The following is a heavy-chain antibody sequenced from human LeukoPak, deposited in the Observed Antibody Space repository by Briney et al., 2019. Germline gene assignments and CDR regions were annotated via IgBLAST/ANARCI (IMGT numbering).Heavy chain of an antibody. J-gene: IGHJ6*02. CDR2: INHSGST. V-gene: IGHV4-34*01. CDR3: ARRGPYQLPPYYYYGMDV. CDR1: GGSFSGYY. Sequence: SETLSLTCAVYGGSFSGYYWSWIRQPPGKGLEWIGEINHSGSTNYNPSLKSRVTISVDTSKNQFSLKLSSVTAADTAVYYCARRGPYQLPPYYYYGMDVWGQGTRSPSP. D-gene: IGHD2-2*01.